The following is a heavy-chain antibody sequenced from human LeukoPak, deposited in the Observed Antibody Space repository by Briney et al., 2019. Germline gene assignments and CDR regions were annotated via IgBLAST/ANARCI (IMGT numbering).Heavy chain of an antibody. CDR3: ARVYGGYYTGYFYMDV. D-gene: IGHD3-3*01. V-gene: IGHV4-39*07. Sequence: SETLSLTCTVSGGSISSSPYYWVWIRQPPGKGLEWIGTVYYVGSTYYNPSLKSRVTISLDTSKHQFSLKLTSVTAADTAVYYCARVYGGYYTGYFYMDVWGKGTTVTVSS. CDR1: GGSISSSPYY. CDR2: VYYVGST. J-gene: IGHJ6*03.